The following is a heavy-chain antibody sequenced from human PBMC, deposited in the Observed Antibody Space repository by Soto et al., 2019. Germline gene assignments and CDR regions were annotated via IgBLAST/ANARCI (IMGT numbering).Heavy chain of an antibody. CDR2: IYYSGST. J-gene: IGHJ4*02. Sequence: QVQLQESGPGLVKPSQTLSLTCTVSGGSISSGGYYWTWIRQYPGKCLEWIGYIYYSGSTFYNPSIKSRVSISVDTSKNQFSLNLSSVTAADTAVYYCARGLSVTLFDYWGQGTLVTVSS. CDR1: GGSISSGGYY. V-gene: IGHV4-31*03. D-gene: IGHD4-17*01. CDR3: ARGLSVTLFDY.